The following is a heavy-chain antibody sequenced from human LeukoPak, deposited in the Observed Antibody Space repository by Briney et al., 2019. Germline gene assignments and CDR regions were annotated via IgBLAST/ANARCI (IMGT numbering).Heavy chain of an antibody. D-gene: IGHD3-22*01. CDR1: GGSFSGYY. V-gene: IGHV4-34*01. CDR2: INHSGST. Sequence: SETLSLACAVYGGSFSGYYWSWIRQPPGKGLEWIGEINHSGSTNYNPSLKSRVTISVDTSKNQFSLKLSSVTAADTAVYYCARHDYYDSSGYYQPFDYWGQGTLVTVSS. J-gene: IGHJ4*02. CDR3: ARHDYYDSSGYYQPFDY.